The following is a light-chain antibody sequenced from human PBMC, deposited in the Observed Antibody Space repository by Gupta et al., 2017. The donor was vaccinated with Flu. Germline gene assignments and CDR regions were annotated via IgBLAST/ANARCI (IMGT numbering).Light chain of an antibody. Sequence: VKSTCILNSGHSKDDVEWRQHQPENGPRYMMRINSDGSHINGDGVPDRFSGSSSAAERDLTISNIKSEDEDDYYCQTWSAGHWMFGGGTKPTV. V-gene: IGLV4-69*01. CDR3: QTWSAGHWM. CDR2: INSDGSH. J-gene: IGLJ3*02. CDR1: SGHSKDD.